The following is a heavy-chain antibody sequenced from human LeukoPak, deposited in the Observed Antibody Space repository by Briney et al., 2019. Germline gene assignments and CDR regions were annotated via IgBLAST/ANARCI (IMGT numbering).Heavy chain of an antibody. Sequence: ASVKVSCKASGYTLTSYYMHWVRQAPGQGLEWMGIINPSGGSTSYAQKFQGRVTMTRDMSTSTVYMELSSLRSEDTAVYYCASGSSGWLYYFDYWGQGTLVTVSS. CDR1: GYTLTSYY. CDR3: ASGSSGWLYYFDY. J-gene: IGHJ4*02. V-gene: IGHV1-46*01. D-gene: IGHD6-19*01. CDR2: INPSGGST.